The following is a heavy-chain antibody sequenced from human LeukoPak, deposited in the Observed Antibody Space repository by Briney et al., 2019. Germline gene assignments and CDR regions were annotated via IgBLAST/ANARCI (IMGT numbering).Heavy chain of an antibody. CDR2: ISWNSGSI. J-gene: IGHJ6*03. Sequence: PGGSLRLSCAASGFTFDDYAMHWVRQAPGKGLEWVSGISWNSGSIGYADSVKGRFTISRDNAKNSLYLQMNSLRAEDTALYYCAKGVAAGYYYYMDVWGEGTTVTVSS. D-gene: IGHD6-13*01. CDR1: GFTFDDYA. CDR3: AKGVAAGYYYYMDV. V-gene: IGHV3-9*01.